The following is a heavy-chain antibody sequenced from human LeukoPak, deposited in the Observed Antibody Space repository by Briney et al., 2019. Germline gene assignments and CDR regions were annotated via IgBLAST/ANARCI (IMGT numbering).Heavy chain of an antibody. V-gene: IGHV4-34*01. CDR3: ARHNWFDP. Sequence: SETLSLTCAVYGGSFSGYYWSWIRQPPGKGLEWIGEINHSGSTNYNPSLKSRVTISADTSKNQFSLKLSSVAAADTAVYYCARHNWFDPWGQGTLVTVS. CDR1: GGSFSGYY. J-gene: IGHJ5*02. CDR2: INHSGST.